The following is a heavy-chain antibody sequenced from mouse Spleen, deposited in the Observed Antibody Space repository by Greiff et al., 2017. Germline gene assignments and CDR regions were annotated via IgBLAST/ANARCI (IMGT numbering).Heavy chain of an antibody. CDR3: ARWTPFDY. V-gene: IGHV3-6*01. CDR2: ISYDGSN. CDR1: GYSITSGYY. J-gene: IGHJ2*01. Sequence: EVQLVESGPGLVKPSQSLSLTCSVTGYSITSGYYWNWIRQFPGNKLEWMGYISYDGSNNYNPSLKNRISITRDTSKNLFFLKLNSVTTEDTATYYCARWTPFDYWGQGTTLTVSS.